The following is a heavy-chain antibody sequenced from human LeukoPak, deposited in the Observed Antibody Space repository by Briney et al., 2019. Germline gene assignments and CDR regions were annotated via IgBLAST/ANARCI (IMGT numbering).Heavy chain of an antibody. CDR2: IIPILGIA. CDR1: GGTFSSYA. J-gene: IGHJ6*02. D-gene: IGHD4/OR15-4a*01. CDR3: ARDSNLPQYCGMDV. Sequence: GASVTVSCKASGGTFSSYAISWVRQAPGQGLEWMGRIIPILGIANYAQKFQGRVTITADKSTSTAYMELSSLRSEDTAVYYCARDSNLPQYCGMDVWGQGTTVTVSS. V-gene: IGHV1-69*04.